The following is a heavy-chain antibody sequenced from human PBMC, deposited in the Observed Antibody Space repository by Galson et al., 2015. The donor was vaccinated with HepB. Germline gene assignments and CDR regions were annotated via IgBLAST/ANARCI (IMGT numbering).Heavy chain of an antibody. J-gene: IGHJ4*02. V-gene: IGHV3-73*01. D-gene: IGHD6-13*01. CDR3: TRLADFSGYSST. CDR2: IRSKAYSYAT. CDR1: GFTFSGSA. Sequence: SLRLSCAGSGFTFSGSAIHWVRQTSGKGLEWVGRIRSKAYSYATAYAASPKGRFTISRDDSKNTAYLHMKSLKTEDTAVYYCTRLADFSGYSSTWGQGTLVTVSS.